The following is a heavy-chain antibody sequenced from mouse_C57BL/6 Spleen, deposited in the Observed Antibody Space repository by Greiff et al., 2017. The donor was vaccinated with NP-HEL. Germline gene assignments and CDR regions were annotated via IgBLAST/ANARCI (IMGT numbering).Heavy chain of an antibody. V-gene: IGHV14-2*01. CDR3: ARSGFDY. Sequence: EVQLQQSGAELVKPGASVKLSCTASGFNIKDYYMHWVKQRTEQGLEWIGRIDPEDGETKYAPKFQGKATITADTSSNTADLQLSSLTSEDTAVYYCARSGFDYWGQGTTLTVSS. J-gene: IGHJ2*01. CDR1: GFNIKDYY. D-gene: IGHD4-1*01. CDR2: IDPEDGET.